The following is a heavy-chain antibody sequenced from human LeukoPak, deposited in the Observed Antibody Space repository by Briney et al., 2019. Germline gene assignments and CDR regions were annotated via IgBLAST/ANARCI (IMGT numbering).Heavy chain of an antibody. J-gene: IGHJ6*04. V-gene: IGHV3-33*01. CDR3: ARDVVQLWLRFYYYGMDV. CDR1: GFTFSSYG. CDR2: IWYDGGNK. D-gene: IGHD5-18*01. Sequence: GRSLRLSCAASGFTFSSYGMHWVRQAPGKGLEWVAVIWYDGGNKYYADSVKGRFTISRDNSKNTLYLQMNSLRAEDTAVYYCARDVVQLWLRFYYYGMDVWGKGTTVTVSS.